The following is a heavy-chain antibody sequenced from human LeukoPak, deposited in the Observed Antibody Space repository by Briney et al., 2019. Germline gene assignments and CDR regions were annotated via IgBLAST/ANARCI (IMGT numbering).Heavy chain of an antibody. CDR3: AKEGSGYYYFDY. J-gene: IGHJ4*02. CDR1: GFTFSNYG. D-gene: IGHD3-22*01. CDR2: ISYDGGNQ. V-gene: IGHV3-30*18. Sequence: GGSLKLSCAASGFTFSNYGIHWVRQAPGTGLEWVAVISYDGGNQYYADSVKGRFTISRDNSKNTLYLQMNSLRAEDTAMYYCAKEGSGYYYFDYWGQGTLVTVSS.